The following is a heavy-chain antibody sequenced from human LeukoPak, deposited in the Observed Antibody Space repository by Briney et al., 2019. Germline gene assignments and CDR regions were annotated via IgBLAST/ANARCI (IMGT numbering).Heavy chain of an antibody. CDR1: GYTFTSYG. CDR2: ISAYNGNT. D-gene: IGHD3-9*01. Sequence: GASVKVSCKASGYTFTSYGISWVRQAPGQGLEWMGWISAYNGNTNYAQKLQGRVTMTTDTSTSTAYMELRSLRSDDTAVYYCARVVYLTGYYKRAYYFDYWGQGTLVTVSS. CDR3: ARVVYLTGYYKRAYYFDY. J-gene: IGHJ4*02. V-gene: IGHV1-18*01.